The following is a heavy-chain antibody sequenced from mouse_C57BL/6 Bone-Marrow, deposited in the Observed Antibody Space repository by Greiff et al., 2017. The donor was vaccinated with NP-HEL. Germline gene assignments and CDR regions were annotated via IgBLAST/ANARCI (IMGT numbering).Heavy chain of an antibody. D-gene: IGHD1-1*01. V-gene: IGHV1-53*01. CDR3: ARDGTTVMDWYFDV. CDR1: GYTFTSYW. CDR2: INPSNGGT. J-gene: IGHJ1*03. Sequence: QVQLQQPGTELVKPGASVKLSCKASGYTFTSYWMHWVKQRPGQGLEWIGNINPSNGGTNYNEKFKSKATLTVDKSSSTAYMQLSSLTSEDSAVYYCARDGTTVMDWYFDVWGTGTTVTVSS.